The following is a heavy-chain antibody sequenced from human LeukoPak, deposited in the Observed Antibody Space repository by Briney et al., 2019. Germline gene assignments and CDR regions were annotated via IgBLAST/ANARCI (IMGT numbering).Heavy chain of an antibody. CDR1: GGTFSSYA. J-gene: IGHJ4*02. CDR2: IIPIFGTA. D-gene: IGHD5-18*01. Sequence: ASVKVSCKASGGTFSSYAISWVRQAPGQGLEWMGGIIPIFGTANYAQKFQGRVTITADESTSTTYMELSSLRSEDTAVYYCATLSYSYGHHGSYWGQGTLVTVSS. CDR3: ATLSYSYGHHGSY. V-gene: IGHV1-69*13.